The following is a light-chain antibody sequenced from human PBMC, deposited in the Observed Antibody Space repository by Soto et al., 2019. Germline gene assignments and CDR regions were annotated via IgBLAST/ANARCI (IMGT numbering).Light chain of an antibody. Sequence: QSVLTQPPSASGSPGQSVTISCSGTSSDVGGYYYVSWYQQHPGKAPKLMIYEVTKRPSGVPDRFSGSKSGNTASLTVSGLQPDDEADYYCSSYTNSDTHVFGTGTKVTVL. CDR2: EVT. V-gene: IGLV2-8*01. CDR1: SSDVGGYYY. J-gene: IGLJ1*01. CDR3: SSYTNSDTHV.